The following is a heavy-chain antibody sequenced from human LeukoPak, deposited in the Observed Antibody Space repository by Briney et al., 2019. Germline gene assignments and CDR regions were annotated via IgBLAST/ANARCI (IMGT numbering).Heavy chain of an antibody. V-gene: IGHV3-21*04. CDR3: VRDRGTYRPIDY. Sequence: KPGGSLRLSCVVSAFSLNTYNMNWVRQAPGKGLEWVSSISYTGTYIYYADSVKGRFTISRDNAQNSVYLQMNSLRAEDTAVYYCVRDRGTYRPIDYWGQGTLVTVSS. J-gene: IGHJ4*02. CDR2: ISYTGTYI. D-gene: IGHD1-26*01. CDR1: AFSLNTYN.